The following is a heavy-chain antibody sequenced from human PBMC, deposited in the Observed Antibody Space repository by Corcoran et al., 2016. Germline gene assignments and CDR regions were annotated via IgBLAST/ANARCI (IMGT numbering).Heavy chain of an antibody. CDR1: GFTFSDYS. J-gene: IGHJ4*02. D-gene: IGHD2-15*01. CDR2: ISSSSTI. Sequence: EVQLVESGGGLVQPGGSLRLSCAASGFTFSDYSMNWVRQAPGKGLEWVSYISSSSTIHYAGSVKGRFTISRDNAWDSLYLQMNSLRDEDTAVYYCARRCSGASCYFDNWGQGTLVTVSS. CDR3: ARRCSGASCYFDN. V-gene: IGHV3-48*02.